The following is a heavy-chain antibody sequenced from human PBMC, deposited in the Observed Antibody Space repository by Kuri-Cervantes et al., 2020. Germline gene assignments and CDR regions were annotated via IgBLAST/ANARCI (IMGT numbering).Heavy chain of an antibody. D-gene: IGHD1-26*01. CDR3: ARTASGSYYPSGD. J-gene: IGHJ4*02. Sequence: ASVKVSCKAPGYTFTSYYMHWVRQAPGQGLEWMGWINPNSGGTNYAQKFQGRVTMTRDTSISTAYMELSRLRSDDTAVYYCARTASGSYYPSGDWGQGTLVTVSS. V-gene: IGHV1-2*02. CDR2: INPNSGGT. CDR1: GYTFTSYY.